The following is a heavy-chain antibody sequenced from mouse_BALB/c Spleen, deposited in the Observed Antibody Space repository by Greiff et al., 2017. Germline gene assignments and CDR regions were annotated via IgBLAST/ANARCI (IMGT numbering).Heavy chain of an antibody. V-gene: IGHV1-54*01. J-gene: IGHJ3*01. Sequence: QVQLQQSGAELVRPGTSVKVSCKASGYAFTNYLIEWVKQRPGQGLEWIGVINPGSGGTNYNEKFKGKATLTADKSSSTAYMQLSSLTSDDSAVYFCARLPFAYWGQGTLVTVSA. CDR3: ARLPFAY. CDR2: INPGSGGT. CDR1: GYAFTNYL.